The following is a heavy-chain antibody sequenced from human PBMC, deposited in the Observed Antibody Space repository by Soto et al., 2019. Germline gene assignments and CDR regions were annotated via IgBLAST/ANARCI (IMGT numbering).Heavy chain of an antibody. V-gene: IGHV1-2*04. Sequence: ASVKVSCKASGYTFTGYYMHWVRQAPGQGLEWMGWINPNSGGTNYAQKFQGWVTMTRDTSISTAYMEVSSLRYEDTAVYYCTRGAPAGPDYWGQGTLVTVSS. CDR1: GYTFTGYY. CDR2: INPNSGGT. J-gene: IGHJ4*02. D-gene: IGHD6-13*01. CDR3: TRGAPAGPDY.